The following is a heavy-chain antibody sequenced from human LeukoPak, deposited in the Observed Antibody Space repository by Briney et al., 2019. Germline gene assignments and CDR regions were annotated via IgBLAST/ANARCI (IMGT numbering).Heavy chain of an antibody. D-gene: IGHD1-1*01. V-gene: IGHV4-39*01. CDR1: GGSISSNNDY. CDR2: IYYSGTT. CDR3: ARRCNERDAFDI. Sequence: NPSETLSLTCTVPGGSISSNNDYWGWIRQPPGKGLEWIGSIYYSGTTYYNPSLRSRVIISVDTSKIQFSLKLSSVTAADTAVYYCARRCNERDAFDIWGRGTMVTVSS. J-gene: IGHJ3*02.